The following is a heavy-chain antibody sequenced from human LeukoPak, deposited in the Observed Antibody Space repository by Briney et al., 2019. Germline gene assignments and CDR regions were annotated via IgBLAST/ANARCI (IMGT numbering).Heavy chain of an antibody. D-gene: IGHD3-9*01. CDR2: FDPEDGET. CDR1: GYTLTELS. J-gene: IGHJ4*02. Sequence: GASVKVSCKVSGYTLTELSMHWVRQAPGKGLEWMGGFDPEDGETIYAQKFQGRVTMTEDTSTDTAYMELSSLRSEDTAVYYCATVSNFDWFTSQALSTWGQGTLVTVSS. CDR3: ATVSNFDWFTSQALST. V-gene: IGHV1-24*01.